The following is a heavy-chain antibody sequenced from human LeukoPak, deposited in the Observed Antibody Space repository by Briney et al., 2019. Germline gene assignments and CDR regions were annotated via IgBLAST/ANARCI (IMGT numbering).Heavy chain of an antibody. CDR1: GASISSGDSF. CDR2: IYYPGSP. V-gene: IGHV4-31*02. D-gene: IGHD3-22*01. Sequence: KTSQTLSLTCIVSGASISSGDSFWTWIRHHPGRGLELIGHIYYPGSPYYNPSLKSRITISVDTAKIQFSLKLSSVTAADTAVYYCARGGENYSDSSGYYSLDHWGQGTRVTVSS. CDR3: ARGGENYSDSSGYYSLDH. J-gene: IGHJ4*02.